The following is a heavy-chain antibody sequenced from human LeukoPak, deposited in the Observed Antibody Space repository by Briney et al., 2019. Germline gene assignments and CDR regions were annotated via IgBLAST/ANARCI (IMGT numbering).Heavy chain of an antibody. D-gene: IGHD2-21*01. CDR1: GFTFSNYA. J-gene: IGHJ5*01. V-gene: IGHV3-23*01. Sequence: GGSLRLSCAASGFTFSNYAMSWVRQAPGKGLEWVSSLSDNGGSPYYADSVKGRFTISRDNSKNTLYLHMNSLPVEDTAVYYCAKDPETYSSRWFDSWGQGTLVTVSS. CDR3: AKDPETYSSRWFDS. CDR2: LSDNGGSP.